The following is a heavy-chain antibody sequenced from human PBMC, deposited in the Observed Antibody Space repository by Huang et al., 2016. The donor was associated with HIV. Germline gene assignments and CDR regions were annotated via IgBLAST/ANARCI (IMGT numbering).Heavy chain of an antibody. V-gene: IGHV3-30-3*01. Sequence: QGQLVESGGGVVRPGRPLRLSCAASGFSFSNYARHWVRQAPGKRLEWVTVISNDGTTTYYANSVKGRFTISRDNFKNTLYLQMNRLRGDDTAVYYCTREYTVAGAFDIWGQGTMVTVSS. D-gene: IGHD5-12*01. CDR2: ISNDGTTT. CDR1: GFSFSNYA. J-gene: IGHJ3*02. CDR3: TREYTVAGAFDI.